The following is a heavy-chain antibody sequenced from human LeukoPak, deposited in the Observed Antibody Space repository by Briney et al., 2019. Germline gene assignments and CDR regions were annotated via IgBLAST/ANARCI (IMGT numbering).Heavy chain of an antibody. D-gene: IGHD3-9*01. CDR3: ARATTYDILTGYFDY. CDR1: GFTFSSYT. V-gene: IGHV3-21*01. CDR2: ISSSSSYI. J-gene: IGHJ4*02. Sequence: GGSLRLSCAASGFTFSSYTMNWVRRAPGKGLEWVSSISSSSSYIYYAESVKGRFTMSRDNAKNSLYLQMNSLRAEDTAVYYCARATTYDILTGYFDYWGQGTLVTVSS.